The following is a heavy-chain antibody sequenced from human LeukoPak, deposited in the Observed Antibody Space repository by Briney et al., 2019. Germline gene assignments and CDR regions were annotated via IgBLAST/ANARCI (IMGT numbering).Heavy chain of an antibody. J-gene: IGHJ4*02. CDR2: VYYSGST. CDR3: ARDIRSKYRPAEDY. CDR1: GGSISSYY. V-gene: IGHV4-59*12. Sequence: SSETLSLTCTVSGGSISSYYWSWLRQAPGKGLEWIGYVYYSGSTNYNPSLKSRITVSVGTSKNQFSLKLSSVTAADTAVYYCARDIRSKYRPAEDYWGQGTLVTVSS. D-gene: IGHD3-16*02.